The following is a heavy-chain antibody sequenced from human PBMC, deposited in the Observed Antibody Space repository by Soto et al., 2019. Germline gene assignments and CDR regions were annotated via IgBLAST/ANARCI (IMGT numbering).Heavy chain of an antibody. D-gene: IGHD3-22*01. V-gene: IGHV3-9*01. CDR1: GFTFDDYA. CDR3: AQGDLHGSSGSLFDY. J-gene: IGHJ4*02. Sequence: EVQLVESGGGLVQPGRSLRLSCAASGFTFDDYAMHWVRQAPGKGLEWGSGISWNSGSIGYADSVKGRFTISRDNAQNSLYLQMNSLRAEDTALYYFAQGDLHGSSGSLFDYWGQGTLVTVSS. CDR2: ISWNSGSI.